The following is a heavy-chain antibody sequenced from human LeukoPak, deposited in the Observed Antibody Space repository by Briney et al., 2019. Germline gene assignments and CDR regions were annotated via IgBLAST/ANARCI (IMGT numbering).Heavy chain of an antibody. CDR1: GGSFSGYY. V-gene: IGHV4-34*01. J-gene: IGHJ4*02. CDR3: AREVPAYDFWSGYLFDY. D-gene: IGHD3-3*01. CDR2: INHSGST. Sequence: SETLSLTCAVYGGSFSGYYWSWIRQPPGEGLEWIGEINHSGSTNYNPSLKSRVTISVDTSKNQFSLKLSSVTAADTAVYYCAREVPAYDFWSGYLFDYWGQGTLVTVSS.